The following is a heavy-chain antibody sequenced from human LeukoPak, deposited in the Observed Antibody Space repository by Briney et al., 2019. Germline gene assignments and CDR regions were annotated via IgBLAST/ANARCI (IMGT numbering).Heavy chain of an antibody. CDR2: TYYRSKWYN. D-gene: IGHD3-10*01. J-gene: IGHJ4*02. CDR3: ARDRSLWFGETDFDY. V-gene: IGHV6-1*01. CDR1: GDSVSSNSAA. Sequence: SQTLSRTCAISGDSVSSNSAASNWIRQSPSRGIEWLGRTYYRSKWYNDYAVSVKSRITINPDTSKNQFSLQLNSVTPEDTAVYYCARDRSLWFGETDFDYWGQGTLVTVSS.